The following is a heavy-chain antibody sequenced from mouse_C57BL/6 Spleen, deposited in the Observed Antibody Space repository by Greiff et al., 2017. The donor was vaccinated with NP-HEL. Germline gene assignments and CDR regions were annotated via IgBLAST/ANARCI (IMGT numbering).Heavy chain of an antibody. CDR1: GYAFSSYW. Sequence: QVQLQQSGAELVKPGASVKISCKASGYAFSSYWMNWVKQRPGQGLEWIGQIYPGDGDTNYNGQFKGKATLTADKSSSTAYMQLSSLTSEDSAVYFCARSAVVARGSFDYWGKGTTLTVSS. CDR3: ARSAVVARGSFDY. J-gene: IGHJ2*01. V-gene: IGHV1-80*01. D-gene: IGHD1-1*01. CDR2: IYPGDGDT.